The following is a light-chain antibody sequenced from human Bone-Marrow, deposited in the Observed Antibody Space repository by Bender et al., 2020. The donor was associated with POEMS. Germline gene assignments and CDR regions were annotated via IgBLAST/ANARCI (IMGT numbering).Light chain of an antibody. CDR3: SSYTNSRTLVNV. CDR1: SSDVGGYDY. Sequence: QFALTQPASVSGSPGQSITISCTGTSSDVGGYDYVSWYQQHPGKAPKLMIYDVFNRPSGVSNRFSGSKSGNTASLTISGLQAADEADYYCSSYTNSRTLVNVFGTGTRVTVL. CDR2: DVF. J-gene: IGLJ1*01. V-gene: IGLV2-14*03.